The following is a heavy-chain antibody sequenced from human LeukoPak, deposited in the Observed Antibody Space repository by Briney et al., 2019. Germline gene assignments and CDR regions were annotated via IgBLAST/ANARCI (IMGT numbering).Heavy chain of an antibody. V-gene: IGHV1-2*02. D-gene: IGHD3-10*01. CDR2: INPNSGGT. J-gene: IGHJ6*02. CDR1: GYTFTGYY. Sequence: ASVKVSCKASGYTFTGYYMHWVRQAPGQGLEWMGWINPNSGGTNYAQKFQGRVTMTRDTSISTAYMELSRLRSDDTAVYYCARSPRESSGSHYYASDHYYYGMDVWGQGTTVTVSS. CDR3: ARSPRESSGSHYYASDHYYYGMDV.